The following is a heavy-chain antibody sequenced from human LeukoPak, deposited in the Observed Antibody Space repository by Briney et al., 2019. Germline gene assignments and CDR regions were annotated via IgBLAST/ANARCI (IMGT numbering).Heavy chain of an antibody. J-gene: IGHJ5*02. V-gene: IGHV4-30-4*01. CDR3: ARNQMTTVTFWFDP. Sequence: PSETLSLTCTVSGGSISSGDYYWSWIRQPPGKGLEWIGYIYYSGSTYYNPSLKSRVTISVDTSKNQFSLKLSSVTAADTAVYYCARNQMTTVTFWFDPWGQGTLVTVSS. D-gene: IGHD4-17*01. CDR2: IYYSGST. CDR1: GGSISSGDYY.